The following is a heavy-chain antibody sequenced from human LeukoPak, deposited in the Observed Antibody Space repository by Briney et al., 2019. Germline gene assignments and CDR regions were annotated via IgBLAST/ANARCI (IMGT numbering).Heavy chain of an antibody. CDR2: IVPFLGTT. CDR3: ARTLTTAPTSPYYYYYMDV. Sequence: SVKVSCKASGGPPGSHAISWVRRAPGQGLEWMGVIVPFLGTTHYAQKFQGRVTITTDESTTTVYMELSSLTSEDTSAYYCARTLTTAPTSPYYYYYMDVWGKGTTVTVSS. V-gene: IGHV1-69*05. CDR1: GGPPGSHA. D-gene: IGHD4-11*01. J-gene: IGHJ6*03.